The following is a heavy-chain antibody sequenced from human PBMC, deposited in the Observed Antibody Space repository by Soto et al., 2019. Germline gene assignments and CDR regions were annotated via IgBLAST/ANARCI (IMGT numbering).Heavy chain of an antibody. V-gene: IGHV1-3*01. CDR1: GYTFTSYG. Sequence: VASVKVSCKASGYTFTSYGINWVRQAPGRGLEWMGWINHGNGNTKYSQQFQGRVIIDRDTSASTAYMELSSLRSEDTAVYYCPGGGYFDSSNYLSDWGLGTMVTVSS. J-gene: IGHJ4*02. CDR2: INHGNGNT. CDR3: PGGGYFDSSNYLSD. D-gene: IGHD3-22*01.